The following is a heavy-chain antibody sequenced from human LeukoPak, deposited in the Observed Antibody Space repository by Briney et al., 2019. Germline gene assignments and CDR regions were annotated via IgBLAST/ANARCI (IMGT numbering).Heavy chain of an antibody. CDR1: GASVSSNKYY. CDR3: ARAPQASYSSSISYDAFDI. Sequence: SETLSLTCNVSGASVSSNKYYWTWIRQHPGKGLEWIGYIFTSGSTYYNPSLKSRVTISVDTSKNQFSLKLSSVTAADTAVYYCARAPQASYSSSISYDAFDIWGQGTMVTVSS. CDR2: IFTSGST. D-gene: IGHD6-6*01. V-gene: IGHV4-31*03. J-gene: IGHJ3*02.